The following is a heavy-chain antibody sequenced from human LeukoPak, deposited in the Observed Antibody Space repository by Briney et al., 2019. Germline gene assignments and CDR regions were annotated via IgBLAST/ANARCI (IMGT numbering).Heavy chain of an antibody. V-gene: IGHV3-30*02. J-gene: IGHJ4*02. CDR3: ARDRDWAFDY. CDR2: TQNDGSNK. Sequence: GGSLRLSCAASGFTFTSHGMHWVRQAPGKGLEWVAFTQNDGSNKYYADSVKGRFTISRDNSKNTLSLQMNSLRAEDTAAYYCARDRDWAFDYWGQGILVTVSS. D-gene: IGHD2-21*01. CDR1: GFTFTSHG.